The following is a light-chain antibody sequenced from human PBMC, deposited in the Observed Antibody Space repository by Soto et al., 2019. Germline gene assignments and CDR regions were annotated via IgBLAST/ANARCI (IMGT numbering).Light chain of an antibody. J-gene: IGKJ3*01. Sequence: PWERATLSCTASQSVTSSCLAWYQRKPGQAPRLLIHTTSIRATDIPDKFSGSGSGTDFTLTISRLEPQDSAVYYCQQCGGSPLFSFGPGTRVDI. CDR3: QQCGGSPLFS. CDR1: QSVTSSC. V-gene: IGKV3-20*01. CDR2: TTS.